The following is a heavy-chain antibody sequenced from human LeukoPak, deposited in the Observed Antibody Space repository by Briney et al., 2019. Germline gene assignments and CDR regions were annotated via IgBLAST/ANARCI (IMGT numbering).Heavy chain of an antibody. D-gene: IGHD1-1*01. CDR2: IWNDGSNK. CDR3: ARSVRGSATGTGDAFDI. V-gene: IGHV3-33*01. CDR1: GFTFSSYG. J-gene: IGHJ3*02. Sequence: PGGSLRLSCAASGFTFSSYGMHWVRQAPGKGLEWVAVIWNDGSNKYYADSVKGRFTISKDNSRDTLYLQMNSLRAEDTAVYYCARSVRGSATGTGDAFDIWGQGTMVSVSS.